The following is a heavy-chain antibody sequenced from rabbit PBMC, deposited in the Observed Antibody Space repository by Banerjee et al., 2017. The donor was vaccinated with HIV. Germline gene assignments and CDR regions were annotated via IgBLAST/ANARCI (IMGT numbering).Heavy chain of an antibody. D-gene: IGHD1-1*01. V-gene: IGHV1S45*01. J-gene: IGHJ4*01. CDR3: ARDLAAVIGWNFNL. Sequence: QQQLVESGGGLVKPEGSLTLTCKASGFDFSNYGVSWVRQAPGKGLEWIACINTSSGNTVYASWAKGRFTISRTSSTTVTLQMTSLTAADTATYFCARDLAAVIGWNFNLWGQGTLVTVS. CDR2: INTSSGNT. CDR1: GFDFSNYG.